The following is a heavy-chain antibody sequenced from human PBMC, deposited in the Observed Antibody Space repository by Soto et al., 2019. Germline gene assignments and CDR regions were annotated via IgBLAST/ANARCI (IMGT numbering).Heavy chain of an antibody. J-gene: IGHJ4*02. CDR2: IYYSGST. CDR3: ARDRHFDY. V-gene: IGHV4-61*01. Sequence: SETLSLTCTVSGGSVSSGSYYWSWIRQPPGKGLEWIGYIYYSGSTNYNPSLKSRVTISVDTSKNQFSLKLSSVTAADTAVYYCARDRHFDYWGQGTLVTVSS. CDR1: GGSVSSGSYY.